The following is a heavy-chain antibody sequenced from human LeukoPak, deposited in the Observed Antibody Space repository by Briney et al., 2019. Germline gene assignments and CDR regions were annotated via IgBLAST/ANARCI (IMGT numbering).Heavy chain of an antibody. CDR1: GGSISSYY. D-gene: IGHD6-6*01. CDR3: ARSSYSSSPFDFDY. CDR2: IYYSGST. J-gene: IGHJ4*02. Sequence: SETLSLTCTVSGGSISSYYWSWIRQPPGKRLEWIGYIYYSGSTNYNPSLKSRVTISVDTSKNQFSLKLSSVTAADTAVYYCARSSYSSSPFDFDYWGQGTLVTVSS. V-gene: IGHV4-59*01.